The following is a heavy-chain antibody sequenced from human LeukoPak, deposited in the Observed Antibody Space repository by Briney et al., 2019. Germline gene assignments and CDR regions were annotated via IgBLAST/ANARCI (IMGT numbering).Heavy chain of an antibody. Sequence: ASVKVSSKASGGTFTGYYMHWVRQAPGQGLEWMGWINPNSGGTNYAQKFQGRVTMTRDTSISTAYMELSRLRSDDTAVYYCARGTYYYDSSGYSDFDYWGQGTLVTVSS. D-gene: IGHD3-22*01. CDR2: INPNSGGT. V-gene: IGHV1-2*02. CDR1: GGTFTGYY. CDR3: ARGTYYYDSSGYSDFDY. J-gene: IGHJ4*02.